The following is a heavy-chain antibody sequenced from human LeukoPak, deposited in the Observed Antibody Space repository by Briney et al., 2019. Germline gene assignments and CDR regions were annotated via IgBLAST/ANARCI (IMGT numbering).Heavy chain of an antibody. J-gene: IGHJ3*02. Sequence: SETLSLTCTVSGGSVSTGSYYWSWIRQPPGKGLEWIGYIYYSGSTNYNPSLKSRVTISVDTSKNQFSLKLSSVTAADTAVYYCARDTHGDAFDIWGQGTMVTVSS. CDR3: ARDTHGDAFDI. CDR1: GGSVSTGSYY. CDR2: IYYSGST. V-gene: IGHV4-61*01.